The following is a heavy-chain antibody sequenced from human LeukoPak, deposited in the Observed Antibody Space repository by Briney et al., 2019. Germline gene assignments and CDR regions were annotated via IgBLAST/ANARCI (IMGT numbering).Heavy chain of an antibody. CDR2: IYPGDSDT. D-gene: IGHD2-21*02. J-gene: IGHJ3*02. V-gene: IGHV5-51*01. CDR3: ATRGDGDAFDI. CDR1: GYSFTIYW. Sequence: GESLKISCKGSGYSFTIYWIAWVRQMAGKGLEWMGIIYPGDSDTRYSPSFQGQVTISADKSISTAYLQWSSLKASDTAVYYCATRGDGDAFDIWGQGTMVTVSS.